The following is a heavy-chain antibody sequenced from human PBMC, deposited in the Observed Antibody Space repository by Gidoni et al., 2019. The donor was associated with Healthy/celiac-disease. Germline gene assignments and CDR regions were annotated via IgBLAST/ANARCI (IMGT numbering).Heavy chain of an antibody. J-gene: IGHJ4*02. CDR3: TRAKDTAMVHFDY. CDR1: GFTFGDYA. Sequence: EVQLVESGGGLVQPGRSLRLSCTASGFTFGDYAMSWVSQAPGKVLEWVGFIRSKAYGGTTEYAASVKGRFTISRDDSKSIAYLQMNSLKTEDTAVYYCTRAKDTAMVHFDYWGQGTLVTVSS. D-gene: IGHD5-18*01. V-gene: IGHV3-49*04. CDR2: IRSKAYGGTT.